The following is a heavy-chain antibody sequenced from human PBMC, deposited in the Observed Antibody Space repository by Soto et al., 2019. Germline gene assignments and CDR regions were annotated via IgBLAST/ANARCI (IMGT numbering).Heavy chain of an antibody. Sequence: GGSLRLSCAASGFTFSSYSMNWVRQAPGKGLEWVSYISSSSSTIYYADSVKGRFTISRDNAKNSLYLQMNSLRAEDTAVYYCARDGISSYYYGMDVWGQGTTVTVSS. CDR3: ARDGISSYYYGMDV. J-gene: IGHJ6*02. CDR1: GFTFSSYS. D-gene: IGHD1-20*01. CDR2: ISSSSSTI. V-gene: IGHV3-48*01.